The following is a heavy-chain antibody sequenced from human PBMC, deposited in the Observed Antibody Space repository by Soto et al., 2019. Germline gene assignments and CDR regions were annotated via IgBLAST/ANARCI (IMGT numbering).Heavy chain of an antibody. V-gene: IGHV5-51*01. Sequence: LQISCKGSGYSFTSYWIGWVRQMPGKGLEWMGIIYPGDSDTRYSPSFQGQVTISADKSISTAYLQWSSLKASDTAMYYCATAGYYYGSGPRSGMDVWGQGTTVTVSS. D-gene: IGHD3-10*01. CDR1: GYSFTSYW. CDR2: IYPGDSDT. CDR3: ATAGYYYGSGPRSGMDV. J-gene: IGHJ6*02.